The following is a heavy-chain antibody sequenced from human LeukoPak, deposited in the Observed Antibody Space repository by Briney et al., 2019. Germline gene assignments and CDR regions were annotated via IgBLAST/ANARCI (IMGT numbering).Heavy chain of an antibody. CDR2: INTDGSTI. D-gene: IGHD3-22*01. CDR3: AKDLYYYDSSGYLQLFSPLDY. J-gene: IGHJ4*02. V-gene: IGHV3-48*03. Sequence: QPGGSLRLSCAASGFSFSYYEMNWVRQAPGKGLEWVSYINTDGSTIYEADSVEGRFTISRDNSKNTLYLQMNSLRAEDTAVYYCAKDLYYYDSSGYLQLFSPLDYWGQGTLVTVSS. CDR1: GFSFSYYE.